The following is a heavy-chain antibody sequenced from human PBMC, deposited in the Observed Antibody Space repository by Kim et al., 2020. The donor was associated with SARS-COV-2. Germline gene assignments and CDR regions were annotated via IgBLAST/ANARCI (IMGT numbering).Heavy chain of an antibody. CDR3: AKGYYGDYAWYFDL. D-gene: IGHD4-17*01. CDR2: ISYDGSNK. CDR1: GFTFSSYG. Sequence: GGSLRLSCAASGFTFSSYGMHWVRQAPGKGLEWVAVISYDGSNKYYADSVKGRFTISRDNSKNTLYLQMNSLRAEDTAVYYCAKGYYGDYAWYFDLWGRGTLVTVSS. V-gene: IGHV3-30*18. J-gene: IGHJ2*01.